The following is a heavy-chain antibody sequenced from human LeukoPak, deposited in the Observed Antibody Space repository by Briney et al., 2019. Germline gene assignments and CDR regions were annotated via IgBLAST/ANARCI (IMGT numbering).Heavy chain of an antibody. CDR2: IIPIFGTA. CDR3: ARRRSLQLWASSDY. V-gene: IGHV1-69*13. CDR1: GGTFSSYA. Sequence: SVKVSCKASGGTFSSYAVSWVRQAPGQGLEWMGGIIPIFGTANYAQKFRGRVTITADESTSTAYMELSSLRSEDTAVYYCARRRSLQLWASSDYWGQGTLVTVSS. D-gene: IGHD5-18*01. J-gene: IGHJ4*02.